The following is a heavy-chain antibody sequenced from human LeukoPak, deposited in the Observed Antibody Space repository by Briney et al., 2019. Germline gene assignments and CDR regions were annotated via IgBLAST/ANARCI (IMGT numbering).Heavy chain of an antibody. J-gene: IGHJ4*02. Sequence: GGSLRLSCAASGFTFNSYAMNWVPQAPGKGLEWVSEIVDYGGSAFYADSVKGRFTISRDNSKNTLYLQMNILRAEDTAIYYCAKAGYGSGSFYTKNFDYWGQGTLVTVSS. CDR1: GFTFNSYA. V-gene: IGHV3-23*01. CDR2: IVDYGGSA. D-gene: IGHD3-10*01. CDR3: AKAGYGSGSFYTKNFDY.